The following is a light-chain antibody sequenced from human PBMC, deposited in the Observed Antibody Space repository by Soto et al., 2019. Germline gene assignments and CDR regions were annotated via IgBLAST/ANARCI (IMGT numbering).Light chain of an antibody. Sequence: DIQMTQSPSTLSASVGDRVTITCRASQSISSWLAWYQQKPGKAPKLLIYKASSLESGVPSRFSGSGSGTEFTLTISSLQPDDFATYYCHQYNSYPLFFGQGTKVDIK. CDR3: HQYNSYPLF. CDR1: QSISSW. J-gene: IGKJ2*01. CDR2: KAS. V-gene: IGKV1-5*03.